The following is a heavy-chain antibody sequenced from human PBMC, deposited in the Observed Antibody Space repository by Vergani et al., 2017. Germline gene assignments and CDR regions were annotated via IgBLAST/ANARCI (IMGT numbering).Heavy chain of an antibody. CDR1: GYTLTELS. D-gene: IGHD5-12*01. CDR2: FYPEDGET. CDR3: VTPRLRFSYYYYYGMDV. Sequence: QVQLVQSGAEVKKPGASVKVSCTVSGYTLTELSMHWVRQAPGKGLEWMGGFYPEDGETIHAQKFQGRVTMTEDTSTDTAYMELSSLRSEDTAVYYCVTPRLRFSYYYYYGMDVWGQGTTVTVSS. V-gene: IGHV1-24*01. J-gene: IGHJ6*02.